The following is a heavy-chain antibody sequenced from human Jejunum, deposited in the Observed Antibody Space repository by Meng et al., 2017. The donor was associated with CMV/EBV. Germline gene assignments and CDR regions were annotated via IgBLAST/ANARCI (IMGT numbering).Heavy chain of an antibody. V-gene: IGHV4-61*01. CDR2: VFYSGSS. CDR1: SGGSDY. D-gene: IGHD3-10*01. Sequence: SGGSDYWNWIRQSPGKGLEWIAYVFYSGSSDYNPSLKSRVTISVDTSRNQFFLQLTSVTAADTAVYYCARGAVNMVRGVPYYFDYWGQGALGTVSS. J-gene: IGHJ4*02. CDR3: ARGAVNMVRGVPYYFDY.